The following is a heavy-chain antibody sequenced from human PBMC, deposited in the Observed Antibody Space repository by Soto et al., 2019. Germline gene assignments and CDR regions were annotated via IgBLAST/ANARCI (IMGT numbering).Heavy chain of an antibody. J-gene: IGHJ4*02. CDR1: GFTFSSYA. CDR3: GTLGIPAGIGTNEYYFDY. CDR2: ISGSGGST. Sequence: EVQLLESGGGLVQPGGSLRLSCAASGFTFSSYAMSWVRQAPGKGLEWVSAISGSGGSTYYADSVKGRFTISRDNSKNTLYLQMNRLGAEDTAVYYCGTLGIPAGIGTNEYYFDYWGQGTLVT. D-gene: IGHD6-25*01. V-gene: IGHV3-23*01.